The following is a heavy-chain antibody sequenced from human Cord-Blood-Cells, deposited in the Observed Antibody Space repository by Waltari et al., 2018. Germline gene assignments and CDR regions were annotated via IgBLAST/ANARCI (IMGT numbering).Heavy chain of an antibody. CDR2: IYYIGST. Sequence: QLQLQESGPGLVKPSETLSLTCTVSGGSISSSSYYWGWIRQPPGKGLEWIGSIYYIGSTYYNPSLKSRVTISVDTSKNLFSLKLSSVTAADTAVYYCAIYDSSGYYFDYWGQGTLVTVSS. J-gene: IGHJ4*02. V-gene: IGHV4-39*01. D-gene: IGHD3-22*01. CDR1: GGSISSSSYY. CDR3: AIYDSSGYYFDY.